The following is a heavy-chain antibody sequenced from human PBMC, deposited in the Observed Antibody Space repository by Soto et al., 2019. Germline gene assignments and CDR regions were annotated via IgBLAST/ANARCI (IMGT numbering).Heavy chain of an antibody. CDR3: ARGGLTGYYDY. CDR2: IYHSGST. V-gene: IGHV4-30-2*01. Sequence: SETLSLTCAVSGGSISSGGYSWSWIRQPPGKGLEWIGYIYHSGSTYYNPSLKSRVTISVDRSKNQFSLKLSSVTAADTAVYYCARGGLTGYYDYWGQGTLVTVSS. D-gene: IGHD3-9*01. CDR1: GGSISSGGYS. J-gene: IGHJ4*02.